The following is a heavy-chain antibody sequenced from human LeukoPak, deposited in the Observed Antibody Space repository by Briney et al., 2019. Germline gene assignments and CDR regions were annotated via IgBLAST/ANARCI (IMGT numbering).Heavy chain of an antibody. Sequence: PGRSLRLSCAASGFTFSSYWMHWVRQAPGKGLVRVSRTNTDGSSTSYADSVKGRFTISRDNAKNTLYLQMSSLRAEDTAVHYCARTWIPVTGKFDSWGQGTLVTVSS. V-gene: IGHV3-74*01. CDR3: ARTWIPVTGKFDS. CDR1: GFTFSSYW. CDR2: TNTDGSST. D-gene: IGHD6-19*01. J-gene: IGHJ4*02.